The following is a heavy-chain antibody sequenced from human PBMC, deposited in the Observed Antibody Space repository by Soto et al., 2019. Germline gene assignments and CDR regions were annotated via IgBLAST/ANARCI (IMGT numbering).Heavy chain of an antibody. J-gene: IGHJ4*02. V-gene: IGHV4-30-2*01. CDR1: GGAISSGGYS. Sequence: QLQLQESGSGLVKPSQTLSLTCAVSGGAISSGGYSWSWIRQPPGKGLEWIGYIYHSGSTYYNPSLKSRVTISVYRSKNQFSLKRSSVTAADTAVYYCARVQVVAAPHWGQGTLVTVSS. D-gene: IGHD2-15*01. CDR3: ARVQVVAAPH. CDR2: IYHSGST.